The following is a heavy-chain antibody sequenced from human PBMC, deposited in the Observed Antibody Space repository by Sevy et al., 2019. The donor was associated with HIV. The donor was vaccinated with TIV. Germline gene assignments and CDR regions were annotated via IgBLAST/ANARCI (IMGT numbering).Heavy chain of an antibody. CDR3: ARDRCTNGVCYGFDY. Sequence: GGSLRLSCAASGFTFSSYGMHWVRQAPGKGLEWVAVIWYDGSNKYYADSVKGRFTISRDNSKNTLYLQMNSPRAEDTAVNYCARDRCTNGVCYGFDYWGQGTLVTVSS. CDR1: GFTFSSYG. J-gene: IGHJ4*02. CDR2: IWYDGSNK. D-gene: IGHD2-8*01. V-gene: IGHV3-33*01.